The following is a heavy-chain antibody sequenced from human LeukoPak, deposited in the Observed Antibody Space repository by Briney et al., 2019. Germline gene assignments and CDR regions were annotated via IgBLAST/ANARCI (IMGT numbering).Heavy chain of an antibody. CDR1: GGSISSYY. Sequence: SETLSLTCTVSGGSISSYYWSWIRQPPGKGLEWIGYIYYSGSTNYNPSLKSRVTISVDTSKNQFSLKLSSVTAADTAVYYCARDLHCYGPGSWWGFDPWGQGTLVTVSS. J-gene: IGHJ5*02. CDR2: IYYSGST. CDR3: ARDLHCYGPGSWWGFDP. V-gene: IGHV4-59*01. D-gene: IGHD3-10*01.